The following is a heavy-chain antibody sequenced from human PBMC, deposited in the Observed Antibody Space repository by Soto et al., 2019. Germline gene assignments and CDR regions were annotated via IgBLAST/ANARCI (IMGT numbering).Heavy chain of an antibody. V-gene: IGHV3-74*01. CDR3: TRGPRPISTGTGAY. D-gene: IGHD3-10*01. CDR1: GFIFKMYW. CDR2: IYNDGTYS. Sequence: WSLRLSCAASGFIFKMYWMHWVRQSPGNGLVWISRIYNDGTYSDYADSVRGRFTISRDNVNDTLYLQMNNLRAEDSGLYYCTRGPRPISTGTGAYWGQGTQVTVSS. J-gene: IGHJ4*02.